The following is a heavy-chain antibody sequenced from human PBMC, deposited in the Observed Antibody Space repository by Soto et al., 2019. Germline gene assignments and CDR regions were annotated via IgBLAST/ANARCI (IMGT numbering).Heavy chain of an antibody. CDR2: IYYSGNT. Sequence: XLTCTVSGGSISSGGYYWSWIRQHPGKGLEWIGYIYYSGNTYYNPSLKSRVTISEDTSKNQFSLKLSSVTAADTAVYXXXXXXXXXXXXXXXDXVXDYXXXGTLVTVSX. CDR3: XXXXXXXXXXXXXDXVXDY. CDR1: GGSISSGGYY. V-gene: IGHV4-31*03. J-gene: IGHJ4*02.